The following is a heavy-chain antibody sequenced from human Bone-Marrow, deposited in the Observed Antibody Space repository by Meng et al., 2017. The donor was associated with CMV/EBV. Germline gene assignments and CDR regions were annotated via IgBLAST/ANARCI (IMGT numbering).Heavy chain of an antibody. D-gene: IGHD3-10*01. V-gene: IGHV3-30*02. CDR2: IRYDGSNK. Sequence: GESLKISCAASGFTFNSYGIHWVRQAPGKGLEWVAFIRYDGSNKYYADSVKGRFTISRDNSKNTLYRQMNSLRAEDTAVYYCAKDRGGSGSYEVDYWGQGTLVTVSS. CDR1: GFTFNSYG. J-gene: IGHJ4*02. CDR3: AKDRGGSGSYEVDY.